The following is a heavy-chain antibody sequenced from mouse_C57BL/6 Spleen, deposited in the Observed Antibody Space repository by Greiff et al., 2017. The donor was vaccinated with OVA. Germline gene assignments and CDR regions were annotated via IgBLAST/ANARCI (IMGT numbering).Heavy chain of an antibody. J-gene: IGHJ4*01. Sequence: EVQLKESGAELVRPGASVKLSCTASGFNIKDDYMHWVKQRPEQGLEWIGWIDPENGDTEYASKFQGKATITADTSSNTAYLQLSSLTSEDTAVYYCTTWDYDRTFYAMDYWGQGTSVTVSS. CDR1: GFNIKDDY. V-gene: IGHV14-4*01. CDR3: TTWDYDRTFYAMDY. D-gene: IGHD2-4*01. CDR2: IDPENGDT.